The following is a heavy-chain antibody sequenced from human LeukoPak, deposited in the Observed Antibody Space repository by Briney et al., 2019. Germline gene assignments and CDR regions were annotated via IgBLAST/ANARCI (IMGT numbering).Heavy chain of an antibody. Sequence: SGTLSLTCAVSGYPINSNYFWGWIRQSPGTGLEWIGSFYHSASTYYNPSLKSRVSVSVDTSKNQFSLKLSSVAAADAAVYYCARSSNNWFDPWGQGTLVTVSS. CDR3: ARSSNNWFDP. CDR1: GYPINSNYF. CDR2: FYHSAST. J-gene: IGHJ5*02. V-gene: IGHV4-38-2*01.